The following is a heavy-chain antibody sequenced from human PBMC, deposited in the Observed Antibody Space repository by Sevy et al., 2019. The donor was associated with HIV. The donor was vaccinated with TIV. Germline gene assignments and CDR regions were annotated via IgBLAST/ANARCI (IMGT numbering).Heavy chain of an antibody. J-gene: IGHJ4*02. V-gene: IGHV4-34*01. CDR3: ARGPSPKLDYWTKYFFDY. Sequence: SETLSLTCAVYGGSFSDYYWSWIRQPPGKGLEWIGDIIQSGSTNYNPSLKSRVTMSLDTSKNQFSLKLTSVTAADTARYYCARGPSPKLDYWTKYFFDYWGQGTLVTVSS. D-gene: IGHD3-3*01. CDR2: IIQSGST. CDR1: GGSFSDYY.